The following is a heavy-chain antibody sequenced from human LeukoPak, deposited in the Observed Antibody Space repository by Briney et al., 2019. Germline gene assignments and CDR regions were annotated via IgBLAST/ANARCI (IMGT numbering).Heavy chain of an antibody. CDR2: ISGSGGST. J-gene: IGHJ4*02. CDR3: AKLVEGTVTTGIDY. Sequence: GGSLRLSCAASGFTFSSYAMSRVRQAPGKGLEWVSAISGSGGSTYYADSVKGRFTISRDNSKNTLYLQMNSLRAEDTAVHYCAKLVEGTVTTGIDYWGQGTLVTVSS. CDR1: GFTFSSYA. D-gene: IGHD4-17*01. V-gene: IGHV3-23*01.